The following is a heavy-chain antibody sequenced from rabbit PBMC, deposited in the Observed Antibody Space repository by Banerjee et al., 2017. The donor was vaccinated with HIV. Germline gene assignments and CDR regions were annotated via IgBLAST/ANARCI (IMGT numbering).Heavy chain of an antibody. J-gene: IGHJ4*01. CDR3: ATGYSSAFNL. D-gene: IGHD4-1*01. CDR1: GFSFSTSYY. CDR2: ISAGDNA. Sequence: QSLEESGGDLVKPGASLTLTCTASGFSFSTSYYMCWVRQSPGKGLEYIGWISAGDNAYYASWAKGRVTISKTSTTVDLKMTSLTAADTATYFCATGYSSAFNLWGQGTLVTVS. V-gene: IGHV1S40*01.